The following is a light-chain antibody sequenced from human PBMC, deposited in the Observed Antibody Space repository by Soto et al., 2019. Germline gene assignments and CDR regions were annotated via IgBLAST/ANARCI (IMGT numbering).Light chain of an antibody. CDR1: SSDVGSYTL. CDR2: EGT. V-gene: IGLV2-23*03. J-gene: IGLJ2*01. Sequence: QSALTQPASVSGSPGQSITISCTGTSSDVGSYTLISWFQQHPGKAPKLMIYEGTKRPSGVSNRFSGSKSGNTASLTISGLQAEDEADYYCCSYAHSTPVSVVFGGGTKLTVL. CDR3: CSYAHSTPVSVV.